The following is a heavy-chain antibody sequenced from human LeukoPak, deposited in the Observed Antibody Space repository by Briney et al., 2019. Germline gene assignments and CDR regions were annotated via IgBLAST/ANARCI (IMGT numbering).Heavy chain of an antibody. CDR1: GFTFSNYA. V-gene: IGHV4-38-2*01. D-gene: IGHD1-26*01. Sequence: PGGSLRLSCAASGFTFSNYAMNWVRQAPGKGLEWIGSIYYSGSTYYNPSLKSRVTISVDTSKNQFSLKLSSVTAADTAVYYCARIKGGIVGATNWFDPWGQGTLVSVSS. CDR2: IYYSGST. J-gene: IGHJ5*02. CDR3: ARIKGGIVGATNWFDP.